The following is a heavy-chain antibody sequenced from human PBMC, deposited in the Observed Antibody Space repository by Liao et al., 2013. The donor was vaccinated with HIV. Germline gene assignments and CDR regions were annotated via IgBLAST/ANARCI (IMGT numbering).Heavy chain of an antibody. V-gene: IGHV4-30-4*08. CDR2: IFYSGNT. J-gene: IGHJ4*03. CDR3: ARDPPDYGLDY. D-gene: IGHD4-17*01. CDR1: GVSISSGDYY. Sequence: QVQLQESGPGLVKPSQTLSLTCTVSGVSISSGDYYWTWIRQPPGKGLEWIGYIFYSGNTYYSPSLKSRATISVDTSKNQFSLRLTSVTAADTAVYFCARDPPDYGLDYWGRG.